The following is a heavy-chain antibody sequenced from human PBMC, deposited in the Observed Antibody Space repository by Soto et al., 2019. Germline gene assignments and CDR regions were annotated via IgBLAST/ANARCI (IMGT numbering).Heavy chain of an antibody. V-gene: IGHV1-8*01. J-gene: IGHJ4*02. CDR1: GYTFTTYD. Sequence: QVQLVQSGAEVKEPGASVKVSCQASGYTFTTYDINWVRQATGQGLEWMGWMNPKTGKAGYAQKFQARVTMTRNTSTSTAYLEVSSLRSEDTAVFFCVRGPYSGFAYWGQGTLVTVSS. D-gene: IGHD5-12*01. CDR3: VRGPYSGFAY. CDR2: MNPKTGKA.